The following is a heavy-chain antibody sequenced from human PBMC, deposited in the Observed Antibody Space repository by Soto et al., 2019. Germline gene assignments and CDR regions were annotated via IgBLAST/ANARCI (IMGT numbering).Heavy chain of an antibody. J-gene: IGHJ4*02. V-gene: IGHV1-69*12. CDR1: GGTFSSYA. D-gene: IGHD3-22*01. CDR3: ARTEGYYYDSSGYSPFGY. Sequence: QVQLVQSGAEVKKPGSSVKVSCKASGGTFSSYAISWVRQAPGQGLEWMGGIIPIFGTANYAQKFQGRVTITADESTSTAYMELSSLRSEDTAVYYCARTEGYYYDSSGYSPFGYWGQGTLVTVSS. CDR2: IIPIFGTA.